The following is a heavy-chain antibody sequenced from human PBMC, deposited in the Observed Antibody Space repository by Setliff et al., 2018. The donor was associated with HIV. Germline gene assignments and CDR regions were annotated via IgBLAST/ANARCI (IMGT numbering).Heavy chain of an antibody. CDR1: GGTFSLYA. CDR3: ARDQATGYEKVWFSWIDP. CDR2: IIPIFNTA. V-gene: IGHV1-69*13. Sequence: GASVKVSCKASGGTFSLYAINWVRQAPGQGLEWMGGIIPIFNTANYAQKFQGRVTITADGSTSTAYMELSSLRFEDTVTYYCARDQATGYEKVWFSWIDPWGQGTLVTVSS. J-gene: IGHJ5*02. D-gene: IGHD5-12*01.